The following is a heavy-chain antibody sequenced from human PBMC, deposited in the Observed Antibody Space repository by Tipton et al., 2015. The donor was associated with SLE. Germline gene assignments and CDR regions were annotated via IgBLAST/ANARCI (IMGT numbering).Heavy chain of an antibody. V-gene: IGHV3-21*01. Sequence: SLRLSCAASGFTFSSYSMNWVRQAPGTGLEWVSSISSSSSYIYYADSVKCRSTISRDNAKNSLYLQMNSLRAEYTAGYYCAIAARGSMSRDYWGQGTLVAVSS. D-gene: IGHD1-26*01. CDR1: GFTFSSYS. CDR2: ISSSSSYI. J-gene: IGHJ4*02. CDR3: AIAARGSMSRDY.